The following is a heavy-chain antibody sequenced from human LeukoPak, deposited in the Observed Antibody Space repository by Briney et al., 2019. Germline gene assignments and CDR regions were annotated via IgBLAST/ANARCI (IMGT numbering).Heavy chain of an antibody. Sequence: ASVKVSCKASGYTFTGYYMHWVRQAPGQGLEWMGWINPDSGGTNYAQEFQGRVTMTRDTSISRAYMELSRLRSDDTAVYYCARVSGWYSNWFDPWGQGTLVTVSS. J-gene: IGHJ5*02. CDR2: INPDSGGT. D-gene: IGHD6-19*01. CDR1: GYTFTGYY. CDR3: ARVSGWYSNWFDP. V-gene: IGHV1-2*02.